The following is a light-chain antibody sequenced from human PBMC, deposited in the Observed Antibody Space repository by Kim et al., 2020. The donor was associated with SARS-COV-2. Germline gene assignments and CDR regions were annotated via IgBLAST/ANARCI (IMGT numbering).Light chain of an antibody. CDR2: EDN. CDR1: SGSIADNY. J-gene: IGLJ3*02. CDR3: HSYDSRNHWV. V-gene: IGLV6-57*01. Sequence: KTVTISCTRSSGSIADNYVQWYQQRPGSSPTTVIYEDNRRPSGVPARFSGSTDSSSNAASLTISGLRTEDEADYYCHSYDSRNHWVFGGGTKLTVL.